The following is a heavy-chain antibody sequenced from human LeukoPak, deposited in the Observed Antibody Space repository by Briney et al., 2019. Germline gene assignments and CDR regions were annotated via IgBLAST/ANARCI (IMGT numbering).Heavy chain of an antibody. J-gene: IGHJ4*02. CDR3: ARLLAAAPFDY. D-gene: IGHD6-13*01. V-gene: IGHV4-38-2*02. CDR2: IYHSGRT. Sequence: PSETVSLTCTVSGYSISRGYYWGWIRQPPGKGGEGVGSIYHSGRTHYNPSLKSRVTLSVDTSENQFSLKLSSVTAADTAVYYCARLLAAAPFDYWGQGTLVTVSS. CDR1: GYSISRGYY.